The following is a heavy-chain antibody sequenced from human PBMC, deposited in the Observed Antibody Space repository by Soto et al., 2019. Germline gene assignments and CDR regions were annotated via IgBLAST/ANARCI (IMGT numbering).Heavy chain of an antibody. D-gene: IGHD3-22*01. V-gene: IGHV5-51*01. CDR2: IFPSDSDT. CDR1: GYRCTSYW. J-gene: IGHJ5*02. Sequence: PGESLKISCRTSGYRCTSYWIAWVRQMPGKGLEWMGIIFPSDSDTRYSPPFQGQVTISADRSTSTVFLQWASLKASDTAVYFCARKDKSGYFNWFDPWGQGTLVTVSS. CDR3: ARKDKSGYFNWFDP.